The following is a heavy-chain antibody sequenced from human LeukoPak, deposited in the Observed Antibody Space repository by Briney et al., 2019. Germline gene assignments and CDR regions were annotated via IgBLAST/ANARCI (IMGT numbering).Heavy chain of an antibody. CDR1: GFTFRSYW. CDR3: AKEARSYYDSSGYYDH. D-gene: IGHD3-22*01. CDR2: INSDGSST. Sequence: GGSLRLSCAASGFTFRSYWMHWVRQAPGKGLVWVSRINSDGSSTSYADSVKGRFTISRDNSKNTLFVQMNSLRDEDTAVYYCAKEARSYYDSSGYYDHWGQGTLVTVSS. V-gene: IGHV3-74*01. J-gene: IGHJ5*02.